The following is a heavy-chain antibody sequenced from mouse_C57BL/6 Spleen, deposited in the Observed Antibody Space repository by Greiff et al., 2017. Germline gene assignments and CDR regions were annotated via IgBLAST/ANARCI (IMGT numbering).Heavy chain of an antibody. CDR3: ARGPLIYYDLYDAMDY. Sequence: QVQLQQPGAELVKPGASVKMSCKASGYTFTSYWITWVKQRPGQGLEWIGDIYPGSGSTNYNEKFKSKATLTVDTSSSTAYMQLSSLTSEDSAVYYCARGPLIYYDLYDAMDYWGQGTSVTVSA. D-gene: IGHD2-4*01. J-gene: IGHJ4*01. CDR2: IYPGSGST. CDR1: GYTFTSYW. V-gene: IGHV1-55*01.